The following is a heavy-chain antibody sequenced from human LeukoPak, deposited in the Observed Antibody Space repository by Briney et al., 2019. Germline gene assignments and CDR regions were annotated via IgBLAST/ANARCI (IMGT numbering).Heavy chain of an antibody. J-gene: IGHJ3*02. CDR2: INTNTGNP. CDR1: GYTFTSYA. D-gene: IGHD1-1*01. Sequence: ASVKVSCKASGYTFTSYAMNWVRQSPGQGLEWMGWINTNTGNPTYAQGFTGRFVFSLDTSVSTAYLQISSLKAEDTAVYYCARALTDYSQLPSDAFDIWGQGTMVTVSS. V-gene: IGHV7-4-1*02. CDR3: ARALTDYSQLPSDAFDI.